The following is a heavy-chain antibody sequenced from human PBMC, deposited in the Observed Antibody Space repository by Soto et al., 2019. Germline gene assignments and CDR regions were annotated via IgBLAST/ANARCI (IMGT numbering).Heavy chain of an antibody. Sequence: SVKVSFKASGCTFSSYAISWVRPPPGQGLEWMGGIILIFGTANFVQKLQGRVTNTAEESPSAAYMEPSSQRSESTAVYYCASARLGCGYYSCNYYYYGMDVWGQGAKVTVSS. CDR1: GCTFSSYA. J-gene: IGHJ6*02. D-gene: IGHD3-3*01. CDR3: ASARLGCGYYSCNYYYYGMDV. CDR2: IILIFGTA. V-gene: IGHV1-69*13.